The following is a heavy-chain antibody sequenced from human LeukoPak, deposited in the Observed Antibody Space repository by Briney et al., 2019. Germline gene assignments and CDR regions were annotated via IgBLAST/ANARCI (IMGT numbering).Heavy chain of an antibody. CDR3: TRDHITSWQIDF. J-gene: IGHJ4*02. V-gene: IGHV3-23*01. D-gene: IGHD2-2*01. CDR2: ISGSGGST. Sequence: PGGSLRLSCAASGFTFSSYAMSWVRQAPGKGLEWVSAISGSGGSTYYADSVKGRFTISRDNSKNTVSLQMNSLRVEDTAVYYCTRDHITSWQIDFWGQGTMVTVSS. CDR1: GFTFSSYA.